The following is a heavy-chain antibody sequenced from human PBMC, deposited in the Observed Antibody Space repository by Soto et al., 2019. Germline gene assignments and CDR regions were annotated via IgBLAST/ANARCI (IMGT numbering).Heavy chain of an antibody. CDR3: ARWKFEVFTMRSYYYGMDV. J-gene: IGHJ6*02. CDR2: IDYSGST. Sequence: SDKLSLTYAVYGGSISDYNHFWGWIRQPPGKGLEWIGEIDYSGSTTYNPSLKSRVTISIDTSKNQFSLKVNSVSAADTAVYYCARWKFEVFTMRSYYYGMDVWGQGTTVT. V-gene: IGHV4-34*01. D-gene: IGHD1-1*01. CDR1: GGSISDYNHF.